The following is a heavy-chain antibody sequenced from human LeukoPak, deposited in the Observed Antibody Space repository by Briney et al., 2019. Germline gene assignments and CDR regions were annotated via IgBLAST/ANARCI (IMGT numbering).Heavy chain of an antibody. V-gene: IGHV3-30-3*01. D-gene: IGHD3-10*01. CDR3: ASPTSSPRYRFGTGDVDH. CDR2: ISYDGTNK. J-gene: IGHJ4*02. CDR1: GLTFSGFW. Sequence: GGSLRLSCAASGLTFSGFWMHWVRQAPGKGLEWVTVISYDGTNKYYADSVKGRFTISRDNSKNTLYLQMNSLRTEDTAVYYCASPTSSPRYRFGTGDVDHWGQGTLVTVSS.